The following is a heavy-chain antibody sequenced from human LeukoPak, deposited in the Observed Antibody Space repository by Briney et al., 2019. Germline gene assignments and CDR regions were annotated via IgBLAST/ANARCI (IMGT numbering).Heavy chain of an antibody. CDR3: ARHHGHYGSGSRSYYYYYYMDV. Sequence: GESLKISCKGSGYSFTSYWIGWVRQMPGKGLEWMGIIYPGDSDTRYSPSFQGQVTISADKSISTAYLQWSSLKASNTAMYYCARHHGHYGSGSRSYYYYYYMDVWGKGTTVTVSS. J-gene: IGHJ6*03. CDR2: IYPGDSDT. V-gene: IGHV5-51*01. CDR1: GYSFTSYW. D-gene: IGHD3-10*01.